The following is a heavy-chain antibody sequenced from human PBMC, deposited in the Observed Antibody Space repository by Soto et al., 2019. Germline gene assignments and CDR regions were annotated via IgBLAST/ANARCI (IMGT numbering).Heavy chain of an antibody. V-gene: IGHV3-21*01. D-gene: IGHD1-1*01. CDR1: GFTFNSYS. J-gene: IGHJ6*02. CDR2: ISSTSTFI. Sequence: GGSLRLSCAASGFTFNSYSMNWVRQAPGKGLEWVSSISSTSTFIYDADSLKGRFSISRDNAKNSLFLQMNSLRAEDTAVYFCARGRPTGYSYYGMDVWGQGTTVTVSS. CDR3: ARGRPTGYSYYGMDV.